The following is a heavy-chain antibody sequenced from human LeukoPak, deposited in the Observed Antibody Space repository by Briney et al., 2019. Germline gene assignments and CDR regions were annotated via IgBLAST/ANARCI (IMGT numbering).Heavy chain of an antibody. CDR3: ARSSHGYSSGWLQFNFDY. D-gene: IGHD6-19*01. CDR1: GYTFPSYG. J-gene: IGHJ4*02. Sequence: ASVKVSCKASGYTFPSYGISWVRQPPGQGLEWMGWINTYNANTNYAQKLQGRVTMTTDTSTSTAYMELRSLRSDDTAVYYCARSSHGYSSGWLQFNFDYWGQGTLVTVSS. CDR2: INTYNANT. V-gene: IGHV1-18*01.